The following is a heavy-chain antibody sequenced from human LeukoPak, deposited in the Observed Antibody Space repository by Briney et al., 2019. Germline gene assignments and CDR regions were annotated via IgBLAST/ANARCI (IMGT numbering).Heavy chain of an antibody. Sequence: PGESLRLSCAASGFTFSDSYMTWIRQAPGKGLELLSYISGSSSDVNYIDSVRGRFTISRDNAKNSLYLHMNSLTVEDTAVYYCAKTDTPRRYSSSWYPAPYFFDYWGQGTLVTVSS. D-gene: IGHD6-13*01. V-gene: IGHV3-11*01. CDR2: ISGSSSDV. J-gene: IGHJ4*02. CDR1: GFTFSDSY. CDR3: AKTDTPRRYSSSWYPAPYFFDY.